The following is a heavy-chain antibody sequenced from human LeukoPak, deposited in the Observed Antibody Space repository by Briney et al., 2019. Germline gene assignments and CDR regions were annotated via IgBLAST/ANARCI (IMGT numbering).Heavy chain of an antibody. CDR3: ARAPYGDATPDDY. V-gene: IGHV1-46*01. CDR2: INPSGGST. D-gene: IGHD4-17*01. J-gene: IGHJ4*02. Sequence: ASVKVSFKASGYTFTSYCMHWVRQAPGQGLEWMGIINPSGGSTSYAQKFQGRVTMTRDMSTSTVYMELSSLRSEDTAVYYCARAPYGDATPDDYWGQGTLVTVSS. CDR1: GYTFTSYC.